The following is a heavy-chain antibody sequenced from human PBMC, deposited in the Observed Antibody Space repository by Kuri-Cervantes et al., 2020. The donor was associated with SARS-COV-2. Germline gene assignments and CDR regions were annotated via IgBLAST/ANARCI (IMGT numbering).Heavy chain of an antibody. CDR2: VTSSGDYI. Sequence: GESLKISCAASGFTFSSYTLNWVRQAPGKGLEWVSSVTSSGDYIYYADSVKGRFTISRDNAKNMLFLQMNSLRAEDTAVYYCVRDGDHWNFDYWGQGTLVTVSS. CDR1: GFTFSSYT. CDR3: VRDGDHWNFDY. D-gene: IGHD1-1*01. V-gene: IGHV3-21*01. J-gene: IGHJ4*02.